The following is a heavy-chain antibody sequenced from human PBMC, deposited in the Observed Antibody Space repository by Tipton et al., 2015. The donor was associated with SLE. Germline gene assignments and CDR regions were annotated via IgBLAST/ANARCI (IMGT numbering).Heavy chain of an antibody. CDR2: IYHSGST. Sequence: LRLSCTVSGYSISSGYYWGWIRQPPGKGLEWIGSIYHSGSTNYNPSLKSRVTISVDTSKNQFSLKLSSVTAADTAVYYCARDILTGVDYWGQGTLVTVSS. CDR3: ARDILTGVDY. V-gene: IGHV4-38-2*02. J-gene: IGHJ4*02. CDR1: GYSISSGYY. D-gene: IGHD3-9*01.